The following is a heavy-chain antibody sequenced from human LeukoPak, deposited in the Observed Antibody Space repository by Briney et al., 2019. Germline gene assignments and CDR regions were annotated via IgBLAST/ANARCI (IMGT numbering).Heavy chain of an antibody. CDR2: INPSAGST. V-gene: IGHV1-46*01. J-gene: IGHJ4*02. Sequence: GASVKVSCKASGYTFTSYYIHWVRQAPGQGLEWMGIINPSAGSTTYAQKFQGRVTMTRDTSTRTVSMELSSLRSEDTAVYYCARSVSTFDQWGQGTLVTVSS. CDR3: ARSVSTFDQ. CDR1: GYTFTSYY. D-gene: IGHD6-13*01.